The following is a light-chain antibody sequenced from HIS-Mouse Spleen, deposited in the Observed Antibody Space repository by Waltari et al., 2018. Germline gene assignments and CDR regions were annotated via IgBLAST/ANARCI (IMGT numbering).Light chain of an antibody. CDR1: ALPQKY. Sequence: SYELTQPPSVSVSPGQTARITCSGDALPQKYAYWYQQKSGQAPVLVIYQDSKRPSGIPEGFSGSSSGKMATLTISGAQVEDEADYYCYSTDSSGNHRVFGGGTKLTVL. J-gene: IGLJ2*01. V-gene: IGLV3-10*01. CDR3: YSTDSSGNHRV. CDR2: QDS.